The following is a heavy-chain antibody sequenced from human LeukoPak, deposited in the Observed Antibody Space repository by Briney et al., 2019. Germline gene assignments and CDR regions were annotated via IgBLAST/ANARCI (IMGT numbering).Heavy chain of an antibody. J-gene: IGHJ4*02. V-gene: IGHV4-59*08. CDR1: GGSISSLY. CDR3: ARHRAYSSSSPFDY. CDR2: IYYTGST. Sequence: SETLSLTCSVSGGSISSLYWSWIRQPPGKGLEWIGYIYYTGSTNYNPSLKSRVTMFVGMSKNQFSLRLSSVTAADTAAYYCARHRAYSSSSPFDYWGQGTLVTVSS. D-gene: IGHD6-6*01.